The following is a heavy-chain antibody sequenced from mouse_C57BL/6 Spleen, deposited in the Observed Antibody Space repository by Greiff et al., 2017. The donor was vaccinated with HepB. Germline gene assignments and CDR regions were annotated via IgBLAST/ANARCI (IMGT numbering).Heavy chain of an antibody. Sequence: QVHVKQSGAELAKPGASVKLSCKASGYTFTSYWMHWVKQRPGQGLEWIGYINPSSGYTKYNQKFKDKATLTADKSSSTAYMQLSSLTYEDSAVYYCARLRDGLCLDHWGQGTTLTVSS. J-gene: IGHJ2*01. V-gene: IGHV1-7*01. D-gene: IGHD3-1*01. CDR3: ARLRDGLCLDH. CDR2: INPSSGYT. CDR1: GYTFTSYW.